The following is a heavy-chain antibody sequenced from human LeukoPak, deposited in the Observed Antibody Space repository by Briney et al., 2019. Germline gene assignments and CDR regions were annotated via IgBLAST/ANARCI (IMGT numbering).Heavy chain of an antibody. V-gene: IGHV3-30*18. D-gene: IGHD4-23*01. CDR1: GFTFSSYG. J-gene: IGHJ4*02. Sequence: GGSLRLSCAAPGFTFSSYGMHWVRQAPGKGLEWVAVISYDGSNKYYADSVKGRFTISRDNSKNTLYLQMNSLRAEDTAVYYCAKGHDFGGNSVDYWGQGTLVTVSS. CDR2: ISYDGSNK. CDR3: AKGHDFGGNSVDY.